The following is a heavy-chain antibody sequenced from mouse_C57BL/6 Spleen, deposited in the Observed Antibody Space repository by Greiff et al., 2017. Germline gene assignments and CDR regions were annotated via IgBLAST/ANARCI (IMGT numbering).Heavy chain of an antibody. CDR1: GFTFSDYG. Sequence: EVQLVESGGGLVKPGGSLKLSCAASGFTFSDYGMHLVRQAPEKGLEWVAYISSGSSTIYHAGTVKGRFTMSRDNSKHTLFLQRPSLRAEDTAMYYSARADRNYWGQGTSVTVSS. CDR3: ARADRNY. D-gene: IGHD3-3*01. CDR2: ISSGSSTI. V-gene: IGHV5-17*01. J-gene: IGHJ4*01.